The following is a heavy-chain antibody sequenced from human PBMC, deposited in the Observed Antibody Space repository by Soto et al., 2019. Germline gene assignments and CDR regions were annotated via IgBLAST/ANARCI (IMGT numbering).Heavy chain of an antibody. Sequence: QVQLVQSGAEVKKPGTSVKGSCKASGYTFTTYAMHWVRQAPGQRLEWMGWIDAGNGNTKYSQKFQGRVTITRDTSAGTAYMELSSLRSEDTALYSCATEHFWAGLFASWGQGTLVTVSS. D-gene: IGHD3-3*02. CDR2: IDAGNGNT. CDR3: ATEHFWAGLFAS. CDR1: GYTFTTYA. J-gene: IGHJ4*02. V-gene: IGHV1-3*01.